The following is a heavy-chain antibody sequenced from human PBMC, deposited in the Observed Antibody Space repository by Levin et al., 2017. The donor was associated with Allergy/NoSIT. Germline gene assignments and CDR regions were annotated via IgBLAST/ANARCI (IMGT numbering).Heavy chain of an antibody. CDR2: IWYDGSNK. CDR3: ARTFNYYDSSGYYNYYYGMDG. V-gene: IGHV3-33*01. J-gene: IGHJ6*02. CDR1: GFTFSSYG. D-gene: IGHD3-22*01. Sequence: GESLKISCAASGFTFSSYGMHWVRQAPGKGLEWVAVIWYDGSNKYYADSVKGRFTISRDNSKNTLYLQMNSLRAEDTAVYYCARTFNYYDSSGYYNYYYGMDGWGQGTTVTVSS.